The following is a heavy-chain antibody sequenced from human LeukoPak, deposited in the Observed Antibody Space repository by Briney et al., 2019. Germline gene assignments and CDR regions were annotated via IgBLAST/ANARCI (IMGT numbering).Heavy chain of an antibody. CDR3: ARERVDSSGWYYFDY. Sequence: SETLSLTCTVSGGSISSYYWSWTRQPAGKGLEWIGRIYTSGSTNYNPYLKSRVTMSVDTSKNQFSLKLSSVTAADTAVYYCARERVDSSGWYYFDYWGQGTLVTVSS. V-gene: IGHV4-4*07. J-gene: IGHJ4*02. CDR2: IYTSGST. CDR1: GGSISSYY. D-gene: IGHD6-19*01.